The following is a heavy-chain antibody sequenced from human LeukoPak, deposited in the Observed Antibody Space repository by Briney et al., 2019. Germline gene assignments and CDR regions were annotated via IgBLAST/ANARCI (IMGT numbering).Heavy chain of an antibody. CDR1: GGSITGYY. J-gene: IGHJ3*02. Sequence: SETLSLTCTVSGGSITGYYWGWIRQPPGKELEFIGYISHSGSTNYNPSLKSRVTMSADTSKNQFSLRLSSVTAADTAMYYCARERSSDAFDIWGQGTMVTVS. CDR3: ARERSSDAFDI. CDR2: ISHSGST. V-gene: IGHV4-59*01.